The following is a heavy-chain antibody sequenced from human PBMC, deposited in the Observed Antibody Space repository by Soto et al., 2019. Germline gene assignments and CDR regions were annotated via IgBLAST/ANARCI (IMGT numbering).Heavy chain of an antibody. CDR2: IIPVLGTP. D-gene: IGHD6-13*01. V-gene: IGHV1-69*01. Sequence: QVILVQSSAEVKKPGSSVKVSCKASGGTFTSTAFSWVRQAPGQGLEWMGGIIPVLGTPNYAQKFQARLTVTADASTNTFHMELSSLRSDDTAVYYCASSAGLDHLLNYFGLNVWGQGTTVTV. CDR3: ASSAGLDHLLNYFGLNV. CDR1: GGTFTSTA. J-gene: IGHJ6*02.